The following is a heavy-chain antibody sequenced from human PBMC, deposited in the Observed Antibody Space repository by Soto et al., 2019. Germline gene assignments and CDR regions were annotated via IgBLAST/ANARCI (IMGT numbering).Heavy chain of an antibody. J-gene: IGHJ4*02. CDR2: ISYDGSNK. D-gene: IGHD3-10*01. V-gene: IGHV3-30*18. Sequence: GGSLRLSCAASGFTFSSYGMHWVRQAPGKGLEWVAVISYDGSNKYYADSVKGRFTISRDNSKNTLYLQMNSLRAEDTAVYYCAKGSGSYYNIVGYWGQGSLVTVSS. CDR3: AKGSGSYYNIVGY. CDR1: GFTFSSYG.